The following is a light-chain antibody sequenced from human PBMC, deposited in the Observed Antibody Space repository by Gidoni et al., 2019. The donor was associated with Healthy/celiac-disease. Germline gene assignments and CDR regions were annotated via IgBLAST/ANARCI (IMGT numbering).Light chain of an antibody. CDR2: GAS. J-gene: IGKJ1*01. CDR3: QQYNNWPPA. Sequence: EIVMTQSPATLSVSPGERATLSCRASQSVRRNLAWYQKKPGQAPRLLIYGASTRATGIPARLSGSGSGTEFTLTISSLQSEDFAVYYCQQYNNWPPAFGQGTKVEIK. CDR1: QSVRRN. V-gene: IGKV3-15*01.